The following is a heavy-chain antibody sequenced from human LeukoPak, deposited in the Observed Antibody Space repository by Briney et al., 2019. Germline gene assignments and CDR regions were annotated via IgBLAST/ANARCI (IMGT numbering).Heavy chain of an antibody. CDR1: GGSISSGSYY. D-gene: IGHD2-2*01. Sequence: PSETLSLTCTVSGGSISSGSYYWSWIRQPAGKGLEWIGRIYTSGSTNYNPSLKSQVTISVDTSKNQFSLKLSSVTAADTAVYYCARAAAYCSSTSCYGGIYFDYWGQGTLVTVSS. V-gene: IGHV4-61*02. CDR3: ARAAAYCSSTSCYGGIYFDY. J-gene: IGHJ4*02. CDR2: IYTSGST.